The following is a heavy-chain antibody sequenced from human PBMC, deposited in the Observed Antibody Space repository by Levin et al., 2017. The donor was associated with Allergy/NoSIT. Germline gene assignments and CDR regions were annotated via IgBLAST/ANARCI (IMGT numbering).Heavy chain of an antibody. V-gene: IGHV5-51*01. D-gene: IGHD2-21*02. CDR3: ARGPYIVVVTAIPGAFDI. J-gene: IGHJ3*02. CDR2: IYPGDSDT. CDR1: GYSFTSYW. Sequence: GESLMISCKGSGYSFTSYWIGWVRQMPGKGLEWMGIIYPGDSDTRYSPSFQGQVTISADKSISTAYLQWSSLKASDTAMYYCARGPYIVVVTAIPGAFDIWGQGTMVTVSS.